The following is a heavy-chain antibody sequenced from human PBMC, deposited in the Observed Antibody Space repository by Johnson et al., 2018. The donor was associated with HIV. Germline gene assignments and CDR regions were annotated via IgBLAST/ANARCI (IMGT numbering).Heavy chain of an antibody. CDR3: ARVSSGGAFDI. Sequence: QVQLVESGGGVVQPGRSLRLSCAASGFTFSSHAMHWVRQAPGKGLEWVAVISYDGSNKYYADSVKGRFTVSRDNSKNTLYLQMNSLRAGDTAVYYCARVSSGGAFDIWGQGTMVTVSS. CDR2: ISYDGSNK. D-gene: IGHD3-22*01. V-gene: IGHV3-30-3*01. J-gene: IGHJ3*02. CDR1: GFTFSSHA.